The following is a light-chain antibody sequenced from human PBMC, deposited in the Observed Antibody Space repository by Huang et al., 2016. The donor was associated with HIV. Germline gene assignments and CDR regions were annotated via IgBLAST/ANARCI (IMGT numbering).Light chain of an antibody. Sequence: DIQMTQSPSTLSASGGDRVTITCRASQSISSWLAWYQQKPGKAPKLLIYKASSLESGVPARFSGSGSGTEFTLTISSLQPDEFATYYCQQYNSYWTFGQGTKVEIK. CDR3: QQYNSYWT. CDR2: KAS. V-gene: IGKV1-5*03. CDR1: QSISSW. J-gene: IGKJ1*01.